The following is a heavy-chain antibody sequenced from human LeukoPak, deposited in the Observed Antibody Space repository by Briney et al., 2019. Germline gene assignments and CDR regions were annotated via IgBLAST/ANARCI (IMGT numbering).Heavy chain of an antibody. J-gene: IGHJ3*02. D-gene: IGHD2-21*01. V-gene: IGHV6-1*01. CDR1: GDSVSSNSAA. CDR2: TYYRYKWYN. CDR3: CHSLSGRTGAFDI. Sequence: SQTLSLTCAISGDSVSSNSAAWNWIGQSPSRGLEWLGSTYYRYKWYNDYAISVKSRITINPDTSKNQFSLQLDSVPPEDTAVYYCCHSLSGRTGAFDIWGRGTVVTVSS.